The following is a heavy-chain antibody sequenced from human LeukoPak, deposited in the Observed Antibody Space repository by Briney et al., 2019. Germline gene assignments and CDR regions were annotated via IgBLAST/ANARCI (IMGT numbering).Heavy chain of an antibody. D-gene: IGHD3-22*01. CDR3: ARDYYGR. J-gene: IGHJ4*02. CDR1: GFTFSNNY. V-gene: IGHV3-66*03. CDR2: IYSRGST. Sequence: GGSLRLSCAASGFTFSNNYMRWVRQAPGKGLEWVSSIYSRGSTSYVDSVKGRFTISRDNSKNTLFLQMTSLRVEDTAVYYCARDYYGRWGQGTLVTVSS.